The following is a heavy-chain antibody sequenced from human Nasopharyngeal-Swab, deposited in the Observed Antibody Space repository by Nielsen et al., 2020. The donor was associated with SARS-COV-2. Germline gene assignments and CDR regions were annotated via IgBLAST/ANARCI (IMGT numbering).Heavy chain of an antibody. CDR1: GYTLTELS. D-gene: IGHD3-10*01. V-gene: IGHV1-24*01. Sequence: ASVKVSCKVSGYTLTELSMHWVRQAPGKGLEWMRGFDPEDGETIYAQKFQGRVTMTEDTSTDTAYMELSSLRSEDTAVYYCATDSRWYYGSGSYYLGAFDIWGQGTMVTVSS. CDR3: ATDSRWYYGSGSYYLGAFDI. CDR2: FDPEDGET. J-gene: IGHJ3*02.